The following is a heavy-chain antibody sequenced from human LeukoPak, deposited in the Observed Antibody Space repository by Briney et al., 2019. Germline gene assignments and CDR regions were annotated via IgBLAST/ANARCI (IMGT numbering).Heavy chain of an antibody. CDR3: ATDSPETAAFDY. CDR1: GFSFSTYS. D-gene: IGHD1-1*01. CDR2: IVCSSSTI. V-gene: IGHV3-48*04. Sequence: QTGGSLRLSCAASGFSFSTYSMNWVRQAPGKGLEWVSYIVCSSSTIYYADSVKGRFTISRDNAKNSLYLQMDSLRAEDTAVYYCATDSPETAAFDYWGQGTLVTVSS. J-gene: IGHJ4*02.